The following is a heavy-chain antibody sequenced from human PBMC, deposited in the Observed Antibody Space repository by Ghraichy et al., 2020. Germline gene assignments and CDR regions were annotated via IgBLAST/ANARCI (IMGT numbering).Heavy chain of an antibody. V-gene: IGHV4-39*01. CDR3: ARHQYVYSGYAIPLFDY. CDR2: IYYSGST. CDR1: GGSISSSSYY. J-gene: IGHJ4*02. Sequence: SETLSLTCTVSGGSISSSSYYWGWIRQPPGKGLEWIGSIYYSGSTYYNPSLKSRVTISVDTSKNQFSLKLSSVTAADTAVYYCARHQYVYSGYAIPLFDYWGQGTLVTVSS. D-gene: IGHD5-12*01.